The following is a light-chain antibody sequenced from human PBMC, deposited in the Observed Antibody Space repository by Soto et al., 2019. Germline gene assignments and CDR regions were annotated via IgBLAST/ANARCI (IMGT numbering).Light chain of an antibody. J-gene: IGLJ1*01. CDR2: SNN. V-gene: IGLV1-44*01. CDR3: AAWDDSLNGYV. Sequence: VVTQPPSASGTPGQRVTISCSGSSSNIGSNTVNWYQQLPGTAPKLLIYSNNQRPSGVPDRFSGSKSGTSASLAISGLQSEDEGDYYCAAWDDSLNGYVFGTGTKLT. CDR1: SSNIGSNT.